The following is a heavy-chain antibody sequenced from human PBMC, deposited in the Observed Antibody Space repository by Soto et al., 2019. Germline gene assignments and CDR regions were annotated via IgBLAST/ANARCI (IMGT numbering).Heavy chain of an antibody. CDR2: IFYSGST. J-gene: IGHJ4*02. CDR3: ARVWTSGSYYLIDY. CDR1: GDSISSRTSY. Sequence: SETLSLTCAVSGDSISSRTSYWSWIRHHPGKGLEWIGYIFYSGSTYYTPSLKSRVTISVDTSKNQFSLRLSSVTAADTAVYYCARVWTSGSYYLIDYWGQGTLVTVSS. D-gene: IGHD1-26*01. V-gene: IGHV4-61*01.